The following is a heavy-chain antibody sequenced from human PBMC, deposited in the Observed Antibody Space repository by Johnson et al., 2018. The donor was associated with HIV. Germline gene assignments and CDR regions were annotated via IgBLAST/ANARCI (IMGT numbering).Heavy chain of an antibody. V-gene: IGHV3-64*04. J-gene: IGHJ3*02. CDR1: QFTFSSYA. CDR2: ISRDGGNT. Sequence: QVQLVESGGGLAKPAWSPRLSCATSQFTFSSYAIHWVRQAPGKGLEYVSAISRDGGNTYYADSVKGRFTISRDNSKNTLYLQMNSLRAEDTAVYYCAREQELIGERAFDIWGQGTMVTVSS. CDR3: AREQELIGERAFDI. D-gene: IGHD6-13*01.